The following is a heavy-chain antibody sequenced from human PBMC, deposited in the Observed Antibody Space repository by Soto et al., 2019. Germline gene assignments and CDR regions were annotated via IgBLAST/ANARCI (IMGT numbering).Heavy chain of an antibody. J-gene: IGHJ6*02. D-gene: IGHD6-13*01. CDR1: GCSFTRHS. CDR2: IDPSDSYT. V-gene: IGHV5-10-1*01. Sequence: PGVSMRISWKGSGCSFTRHSLSWMRQMQGTGLEWMGRIDPSDSYTNYSPSFQGHVTISADKSISTPYLQWSSLKDSDTAMYYCAIIIAAAGKDYYNYGMDVWGQGTTVTVSS. CDR3: AIIIAAAGKDYYNYGMDV.